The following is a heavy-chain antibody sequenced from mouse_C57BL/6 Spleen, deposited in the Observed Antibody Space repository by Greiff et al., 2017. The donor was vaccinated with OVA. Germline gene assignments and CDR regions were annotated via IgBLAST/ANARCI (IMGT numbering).Heavy chain of an antibody. Sequence: EVKLVESGGGLVKPGGSLKLSCAASGFTFSSYAMSWVRQTPEKRLEWVATISDGGSYTYYPDNVKGRFTISRDNAKNNLYLQMSHLKSEDTAMYYCARAPSMITTRAMDYWGQGTSVTVSS. CDR3: ARAPSMITTRAMDY. V-gene: IGHV5-4*03. CDR1: GFTFSSYA. D-gene: IGHD2-4*01. CDR2: ISDGGSYT. J-gene: IGHJ4*01.